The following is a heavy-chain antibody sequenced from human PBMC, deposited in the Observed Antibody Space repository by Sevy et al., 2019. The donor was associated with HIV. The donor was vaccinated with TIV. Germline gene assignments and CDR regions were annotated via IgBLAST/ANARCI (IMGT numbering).Heavy chain of an antibody. CDR3: ARVPTYYYGSATYFES. Sequence: ASVKVSCKASGYTFASEGISWVRQAPGQGLEWMGWIGAYNGNANSALKLQGRVTMTTDTSTSTAYMELSSLRSDDTAIYYCARVPTYYYGSATYFESWGQGTLVTVSS. D-gene: IGHD3-10*01. J-gene: IGHJ4*02. V-gene: IGHV1-18*01. CDR1: GYTFASEG. CDR2: IGAYNGNA.